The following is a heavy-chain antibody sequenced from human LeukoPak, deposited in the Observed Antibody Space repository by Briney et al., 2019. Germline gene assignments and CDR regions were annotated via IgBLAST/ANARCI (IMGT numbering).Heavy chain of an antibody. CDR1: GFTFSRYW. J-gene: IGHJ4*02. CDR2: IRGDAGDK. D-gene: IGHD6-19*01. V-gene: IGHV3-7*01. CDR3: ARDVAGALDF. Sequence: GGSLRLSCAATGFTFSRYWMAWVRQAPGKGLEWVANIRGDAGDKGYADSVKGRFTISRDNGKNSLYLQMNSLTDEDTAVYYCARDVAGALDFWGQGTLLIVS.